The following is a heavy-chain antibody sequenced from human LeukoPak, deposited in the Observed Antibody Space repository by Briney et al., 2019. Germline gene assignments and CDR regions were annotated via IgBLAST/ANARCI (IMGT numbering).Heavy chain of an antibody. V-gene: IGHV3-9*01. CDR3: AKDISYSSSWYYFDY. J-gene: IGHJ4*02. CDR2: ISWNSGSI. D-gene: IGHD6-13*01. Sequence: PGGSLRLSCAASGFTFDDYAMNWVRQAPGKGLEWVSGISWNSGSIGYADSVKGRFTISRDNAKNSLYLQMNSLRAEDTALYYCAKDISYSSSWYYFDYWGQGTLVTVSS. CDR1: GFTFDDYA.